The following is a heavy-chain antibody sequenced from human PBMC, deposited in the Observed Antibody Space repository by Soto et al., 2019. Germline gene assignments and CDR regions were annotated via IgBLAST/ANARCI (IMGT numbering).Heavy chain of an antibody. D-gene: IGHD2-15*01. V-gene: IGHV3-23*01. CDR3: VKGGWFAF. CDR1: GFTFNTFE. Sequence: EVQLLESGGGLVQSGGSLRLSCAASGFTFNTFEMSWVRQAPGRVLEWVSFISTDSSRAYYADAAKGRFTISRDNSKHTLYLQRNSLTAEDTAVYACVKGGWFAFWGQGTLVIVSP. J-gene: IGHJ4*02. CDR2: ISTDSSRA.